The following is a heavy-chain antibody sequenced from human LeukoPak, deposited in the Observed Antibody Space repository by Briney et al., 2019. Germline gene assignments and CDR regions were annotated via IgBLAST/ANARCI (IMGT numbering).Heavy chain of an antibody. V-gene: IGHV3-23*01. Sequence: GGSLRLSCAAPGFTFSSYTMSWVRQAPGKGLEWVSTITTSDGNTYYADSVKGRFTVSRDNSKNTLFLQMNSLRAEDTAVYYCAKDGGLWVSAHWGDSWGRGTLVTVSS. CDR2: ITTSDGNT. J-gene: IGHJ4*02. CDR3: AKDGGLWVSAHWGDS. CDR1: GFTFSSYT. D-gene: IGHD7-27*01.